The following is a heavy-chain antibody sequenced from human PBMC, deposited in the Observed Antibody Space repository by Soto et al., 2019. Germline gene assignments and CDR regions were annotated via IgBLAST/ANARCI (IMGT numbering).Heavy chain of an antibody. CDR2: ISAYNGNT. J-gene: IGHJ6*02. Sequence: GASVKVSCKASGYTFTSYGISWVRQAPGQGLEWMGWISAYNGNTNYAQKLQGRVTMTTDTSTSTAYMKLRSLRSDDTAVYYCARDLDGLEAAGTLLGYYYGMDVWGQGTTVTVSS. D-gene: IGHD6-13*01. CDR3: ARDLDGLEAAGTLLGYYYGMDV. V-gene: IGHV1-18*01. CDR1: GYTFTSYG.